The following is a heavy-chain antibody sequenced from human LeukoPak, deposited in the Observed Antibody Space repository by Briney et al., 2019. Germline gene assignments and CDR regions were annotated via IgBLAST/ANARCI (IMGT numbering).Heavy chain of an antibody. Sequence: GASVKVSCKASGYTFTGYYMHWVRQAPGQGLEWMGWINPNSGGKNYAQKFQGRVTMTRDTSISTAYMELSRLRSDDTAVYYCARATRIVGATGNFQHWGQGTLVTVSS. V-gene: IGHV1-2*02. J-gene: IGHJ1*01. CDR3: ARATRIVGATGNFQH. CDR1: GYTFTGYY. CDR2: INPNSGGK. D-gene: IGHD1-26*01.